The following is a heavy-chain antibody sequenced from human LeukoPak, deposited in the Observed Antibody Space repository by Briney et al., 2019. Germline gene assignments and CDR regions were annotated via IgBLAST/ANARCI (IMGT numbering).Heavy chain of an antibody. CDR3: ARQGEGPGLRNYFDY. Sequence: SETLSLTCTVSGGSISSGSYYWSWIRQPAGKGLEWIGRIYTSGSTNYNPSLKSRVTISVDTSKNQFSLKLSSVTAADTAVYYCARQGEGPGLRNYFDYWGQGTLVTVSS. CDR1: GGSISSGSYY. CDR2: IYTSGST. V-gene: IGHV4-61*02. D-gene: IGHD1-14*01. J-gene: IGHJ4*02.